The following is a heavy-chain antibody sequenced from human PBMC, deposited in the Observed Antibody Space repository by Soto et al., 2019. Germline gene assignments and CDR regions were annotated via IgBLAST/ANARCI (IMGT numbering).Heavy chain of an antibody. Sequence: GESLKISCKGSGYNFAGYWIAWVRQMPGKGLELMGIIYPSDSDTRYRPSFQGQVTISADKSISSAYLQWSSLRASDTAMYYCARGGVSTRTFDYWGQGPPVNAS. D-gene: IGHD1-1*01. CDR2: IYPSDSDT. CDR1: GYNFAGYW. V-gene: IGHV5-51*01. CDR3: ARGGVSTRTFDY. J-gene: IGHJ4*02.